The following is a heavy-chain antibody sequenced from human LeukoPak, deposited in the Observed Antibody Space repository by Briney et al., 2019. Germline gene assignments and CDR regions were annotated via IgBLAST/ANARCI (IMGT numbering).Heavy chain of an antibody. CDR3: ARDLEPPRYFDL. Sequence: GGSLRLSCAASGFTFSDYYMSWIRQAPGKGLEWVSYISSSGSTIHYADSVKGRFTISRDNAKNSLYLQMNSLRAEDTAVYYCARDLEPPRYFDLWGRGTLVTVSS. CDR1: GFTFSDYY. J-gene: IGHJ2*01. V-gene: IGHV3-11*01. CDR2: ISSSGSTI.